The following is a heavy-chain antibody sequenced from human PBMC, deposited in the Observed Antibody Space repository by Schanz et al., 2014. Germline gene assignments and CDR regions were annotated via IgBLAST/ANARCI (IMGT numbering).Heavy chain of an antibody. D-gene: IGHD2-21*01. J-gene: IGHJ3*01. CDR1: GFTFSNHG. CDR3: TKGLLPVRALADVFDV. CDR2: IWYDGSNE. V-gene: IGHV3-33*06. Sequence: QVQLVESGGGVVQPGRSLRLSCAASGFTFSNHGMHWVRQSPGKGLEWVALIWYDGSNEYYADSVKGRFTISRDNPKKTLYLQMSSLRAEDTALYYCTKGLLPVRALADVFDVWGQGTMVTVSP.